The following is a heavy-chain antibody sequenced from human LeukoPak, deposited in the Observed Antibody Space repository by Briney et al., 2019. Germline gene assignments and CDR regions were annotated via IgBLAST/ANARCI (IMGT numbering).Heavy chain of an antibody. D-gene: IGHD3-3*01. Sequence: GSLRLSCAASGFTFSSYAMHWVRQAPGKGLEWVAVISYDGSNKYYADPVKGRFTISRDNAKNSLYLQMNSLRAEDTAVYYCARGTGNVLRFLEWFPGDYWGQGTLVTVSS. J-gene: IGHJ4*02. CDR2: ISYDGSNK. CDR3: ARGTGNVLRFLEWFPGDY. V-gene: IGHV3-30-3*01. CDR1: GFTFSSYA.